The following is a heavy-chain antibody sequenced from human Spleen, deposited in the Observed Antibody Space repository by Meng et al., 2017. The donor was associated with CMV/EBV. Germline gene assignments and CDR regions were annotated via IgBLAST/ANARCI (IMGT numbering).Heavy chain of an antibody. Sequence: GGSLRLSCAASGFTFNTYTMNWVRQVPGKGLEWVSSISSTSNYIYSADSLKGRFTISRDNAKNSLYLQMNSLRAEDTAVYYCARATTPFGYTGLDVWGQGTTVTVSS. CDR3: ARATTPFGYTGLDV. V-gene: IGHV3-21*01. J-gene: IGHJ6*02. CDR2: ISSTSNYI. D-gene: IGHD1-26*01. CDR1: GFTFNTYT.